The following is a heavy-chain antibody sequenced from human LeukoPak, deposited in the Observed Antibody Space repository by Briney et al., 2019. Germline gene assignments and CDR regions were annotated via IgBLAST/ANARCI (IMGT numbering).Heavy chain of an antibody. CDR2: IYYSGST. D-gene: IGHD6-13*01. CDR1: GGSISSYY. Sequence: SETLSLTCTVSGGSISSYYWSWIRQPPGRGLEWIGYIYYSGSTNYNPSLKSRVTTSVDTSKNQFSLKLSSVTAADTAVYYSARVSRSWYYFDYWGQGTLVTVSS. J-gene: IGHJ4*02. V-gene: IGHV4-59*01. CDR3: ARVSRSWYYFDY.